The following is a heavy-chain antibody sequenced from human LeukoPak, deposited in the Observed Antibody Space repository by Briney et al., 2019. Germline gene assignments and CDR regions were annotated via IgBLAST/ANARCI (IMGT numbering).Heavy chain of an antibody. J-gene: IGHJ4*02. CDR1: GFTVSSNY. CDR2: ISSAGAT. V-gene: IGHV3-66*01. D-gene: IGHD5-12*01. Sequence: PGGSLRLSCAASGFTVSSNYMNWVRQAPGKGLEWVSVISSAGATYCADSVQGRFTISRDNSKNTLYLQMNSLRAEDTAVYYCARDSGGYDYYWGQGTLVTVSS. CDR3: ARDSGGYDYY.